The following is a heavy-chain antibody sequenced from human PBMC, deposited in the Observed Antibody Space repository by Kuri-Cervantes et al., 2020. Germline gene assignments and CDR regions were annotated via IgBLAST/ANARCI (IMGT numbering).Heavy chain of an antibody. CDR1: GFTFSSYA. D-gene: IGHD5-12*01. V-gene: IGHV3-23*01. Sequence: GESLKISCAASGFTFSSYAMSWVRQAPGKGLEWVSVISGSGGNTYYAESVKGRFTISRDNSKNTLYLQMNSLTAEDTAVYYCAIDSGGYAEHYWGQGTLVTVSS. CDR2: ISGSGGNT. J-gene: IGHJ4*02. CDR3: AIDSGGYAEHY.